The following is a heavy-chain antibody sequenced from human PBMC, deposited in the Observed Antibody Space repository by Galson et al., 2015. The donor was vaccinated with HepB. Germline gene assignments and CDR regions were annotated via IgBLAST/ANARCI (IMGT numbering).Heavy chain of an antibody. Sequence: SLRLSCAASGFTFGDYAMSWVRQAPGKGLEWVGFIRSKAYGGTTEYAASVKGRFTISRDDSKSIAYLQMNSLKTEDTAVYYCTRVGYYGSGSYSAFDIWGQGTMVTVSS. CDR1: GFTFGDYA. CDR3: TRVGYYGSGSYSAFDI. D-gene: IGHD3-10*01. CDR2: IRSKAYGGTT. J-gene: IGHJ3*02. V-gene: IGHV3-49*04.